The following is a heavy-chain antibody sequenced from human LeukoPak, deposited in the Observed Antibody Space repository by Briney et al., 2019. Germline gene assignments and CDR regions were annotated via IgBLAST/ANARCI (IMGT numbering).Heavy chain of an antibody. Sequence: GSLRLSCVASDFTFATYAMTWVRLTPGKGLEWVSSIGGSGSYTIYADSVRGRLTVSRDNSKNTLYLQMNSLRAEDTAVYYCGRDPNGDYVGAFEFWGQGTLVSVSS. D-gene: IGHD4-17*01. CDR1: DFTFATYA. CDR2: IGGSGSYT. CDR3: GRDPNGDYVGAFEF. V-gene: IGHV3-23*01. J-gene: IGHJ3*01.